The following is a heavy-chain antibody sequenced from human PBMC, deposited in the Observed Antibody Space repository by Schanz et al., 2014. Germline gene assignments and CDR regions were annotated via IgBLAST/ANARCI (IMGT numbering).Heavy chain of an antibody. CDR1: GFNFSNYD. D-gene: IGHD5-12*01. CDR2: ISYDGSNK. J-gene: IGHJ5*02. CDR3: ARGPLGTSP. Sequence: QVQLVESGGGVVQPGRSLRLSCAASGFNFSNYDIHWVRQAPGKGLEWVALISYDGSNKYYADSVKGRFTISRDSSKNTLYLQMNSLRAEDTAVYYCARGPLGTSPWGQGTLVTVSS. V-gene: IGHV3-30*03.